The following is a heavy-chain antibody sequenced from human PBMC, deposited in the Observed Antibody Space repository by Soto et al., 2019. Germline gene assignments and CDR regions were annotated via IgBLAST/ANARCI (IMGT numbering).Heavy chain of an antibody. V-gene: IGHV4-59*01. Sequence: QVHLQESGPGLVKPSETMSLTCTASGASIRNFYWNWVRQFPGKGLEWIGHIYNGERTNYNPSLKSRVPISVDTSKNQFSLKLSSVTVADTAVYYCAQTTGWPGFDYWGQGTLVDVSS. D-gene: IGHD6-19*01. CDR2: IYNGERT. J-gene: IGHJ4*02. CDR1: GASIRNFY. CDR3: AQTTGWPGFDY.